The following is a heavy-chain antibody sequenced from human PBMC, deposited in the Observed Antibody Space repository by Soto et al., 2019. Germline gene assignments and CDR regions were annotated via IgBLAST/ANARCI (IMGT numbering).Heavy chain of an antibody. CDR1: GFSFSSAW. Sequence: EVQLLESGGGLVKPGGSLRLSCAASGFSFSSAWMNWVRQAPGKGLEWVGRIRTEPEGERTDYPPPVKGRVTIWRDDSKTTLYGQMTSLKVEDSGVYYCTTGSNEGYWGQGTLVTVSS. CDR2: IRTEPEGERT. D-gene: IGHD1-26*01. J-gene: IGHJ4*02. CDR3: TTGSNEGY. V-gene: IGHV3-15*07.